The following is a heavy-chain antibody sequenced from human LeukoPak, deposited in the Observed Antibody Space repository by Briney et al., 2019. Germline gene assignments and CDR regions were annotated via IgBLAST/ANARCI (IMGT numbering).Heavy chain of an antibody. J-gene: IGHJ4*02. CDR2: ISSSGSTI. CDR1: GFTFSDYY. CDR3: ARGLVVVPAAIWD. D-gene: IGHD2-2*01. Sequence: GGSLRLSCAASGFTFSDYYMSWIRQAPGKGLEWVSYISSSGSTIYYADSVRGRFTISRDNAKNSLYLQMNSLRAEDTAVYYCARGLVVVPAAIWDWGQGTLVTVSS. V-gene: IGHV3-11*01.